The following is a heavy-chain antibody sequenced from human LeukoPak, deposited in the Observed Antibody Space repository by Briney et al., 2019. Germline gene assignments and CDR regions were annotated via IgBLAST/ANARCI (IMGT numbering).Heavy chain of an antibody. CDR1: GYTFTGYY. J-gene: IGHJ4*02. Sequence: ASVKVSCKASGYTFTGYYMHWVRQAPGQGLEWMGWINPNSGGTNYAQKSQGRVTMTRDTSISTAYMELSRLRSDDTAVYYCARDPDPYCSGGSCYGGPDYWGQGTLVTVSS. D-gene: IGHD2-15*01. CDR3: ARDPDPYCSGGSCYGGPDY. V-gene: IGHV1-2*02. CDR2: INPNSGGT.